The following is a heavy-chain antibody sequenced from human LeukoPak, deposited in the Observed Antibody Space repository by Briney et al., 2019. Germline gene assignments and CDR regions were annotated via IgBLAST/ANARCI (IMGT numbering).Heavy chain of an antibody. CDR3: ARGGGQHHFDY. CDR2: ISATGYAT. Sequence: GGSLKLSCAASGFILSTYAMSWVRQAPGKGLEWVSAISATGYATYYADSVRGRFTISTDNSKSTVYLQMNSLRAEDTAVYYCARGGGQHHFDYWGQGTLVTVSS. V-gene: IGHV3-23*01. CDR1: GFILSTYA. J-gene: IGHJ4*02. D-gene: IGHD2-15*01.